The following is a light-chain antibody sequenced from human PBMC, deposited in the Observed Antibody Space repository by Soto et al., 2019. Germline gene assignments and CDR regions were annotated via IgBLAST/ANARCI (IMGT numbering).Light chain of an antibody. J-gene: IGKJ2*01. CDR2: DAS. Sequence: DIQMTQSPSTLSASVGDGVTITCRASQSISTWLAWYQQKPGKAPKLLIYDASTLESGVPSRFSGSGSGTEFTLPLSSLQPDYFATYYCQQYSIYWNTFCQGTKLEIK. CDR3: QQYSIYWNT. V-gene: IGKV1-5*01. CDR1: QSISTW.